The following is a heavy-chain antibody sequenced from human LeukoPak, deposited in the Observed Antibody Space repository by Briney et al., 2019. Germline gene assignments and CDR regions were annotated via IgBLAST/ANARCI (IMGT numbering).Heavy chain of an antibody. Sequence: PGGSLRLSCAASGFTFSTYAMTWVRQAPGKGLEWVSTINSGGSTYYADSVKGRFTISRDNSKNTLYLQMNSLRAEDTAVYYCAKDGQPGYLYYFDYWGQGTLVTVSS. V-gene: IGHV3-23*01. CDR1: GFTFSTYA. J-gene: IGHJ4*02. D-gene: IGHD1-1*01. CDR2: INSGGST. CDR3: AKDGQPGYLYYFDY.